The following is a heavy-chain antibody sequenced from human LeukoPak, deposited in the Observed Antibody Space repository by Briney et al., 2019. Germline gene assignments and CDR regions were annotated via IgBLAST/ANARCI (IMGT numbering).Heavy chain of an antibody. Sequence: PSETLSLTCAVYGGSFSGYYWSWIRQPPGKGLGWIGEINHSGSTNYNPSLKSRVTISVDTSKNQFSLKLSSVTAADTAVYYCARGVRIAARRGRGYYYYYMDVWGKGTTVTVSS. J-gene: IGHJ6*03. V-gene: IGHV4-34*01. CDR3: ARGVRIAARRGRGYYYYYMDV. D-gene: IGHD6-6*01. CDR1: GGSFSGYY. CDR2: INHSGST.